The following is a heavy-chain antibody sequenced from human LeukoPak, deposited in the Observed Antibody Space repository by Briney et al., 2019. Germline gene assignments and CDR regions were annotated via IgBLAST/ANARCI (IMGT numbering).Heavy chain of an antibody. D-gene: IGHD4-17*01. Sequence: GGSLRLSCAASGFTFSDYYMSWIRQAPGKGLEWVSYISSSGSTIYYADSVKGRFTISRDNAKNSLYLQMNSLRAEDTAVYFCARAVTTHYFDYWGQGTLVTVPS. CDR1: GFTFSDYY. CDR3: ARAVTTHYFDY. CDR2: ISSSGSTI. J-gene: IGHJ4*02. V-gene: IGHV3-11*01.